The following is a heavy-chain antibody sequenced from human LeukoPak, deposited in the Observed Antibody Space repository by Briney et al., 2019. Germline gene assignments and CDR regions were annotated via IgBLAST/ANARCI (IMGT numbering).Heavy chain of an antibody. D-gene: IGHD2-2*01. V-gene: IGHV1-2*02. J-gene: IGHJ4*02. CDR2: INPNSGGT. Sequence: GASVKVSCKASGYTFTGYYMHWVRQAPGQGLEWMGWINPNSGGTNYAQKFQGRVTMTRDTSISTAYMELSRLRSDDTAVYYCARGRYCSSTSCPFDYRGQGTLVTVSS. CDR3: ARGRYCSSTSCPFDY. CDR1: GYTFTGYY.